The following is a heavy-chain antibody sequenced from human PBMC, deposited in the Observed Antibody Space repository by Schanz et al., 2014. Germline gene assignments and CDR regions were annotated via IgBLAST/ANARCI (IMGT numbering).Heavy chain of an antibody. CDR1: GASISGSSDY. Sequence: QLQLQESGPGLVKPSETLSLTCTVSGASISGSSDYWGWIRQSPGKGLEWIGNIYYTGTTYYNPTPKSRFSISVDTSKNQVSLNLPSVTAADTAVFYCARRDNYLSAFDIWGQGTMVTVSS. D-gene: IGHD4-4*01. CDR3: ARRDNYLSAFDI. CDR2: IYYTGTT. J-gene: IGHJ3*02. V-gene: IGHV4-39*01.